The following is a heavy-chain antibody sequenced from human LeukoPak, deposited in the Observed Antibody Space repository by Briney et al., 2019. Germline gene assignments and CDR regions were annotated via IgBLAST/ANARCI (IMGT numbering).Heavy chain of an antibody. CDR1: GFTFSSHD. CDR2: VGTTGDT. J-gene: IGHJ2*01. Sequence: PGGSLRLSCAASGFTFSSHDMHWVRQGIGKGLEWVSGVGTTGDTDYPESVKGRFTVSRENAKNSLSLQMNSLGAGDTAVYYCAREIATPGLWYFDLWGRGTLVTVSS. CDR3: AREIATPGLWYFDL. D-gene: IGHD6-13*01. V-gene: IGHV3-13*04.